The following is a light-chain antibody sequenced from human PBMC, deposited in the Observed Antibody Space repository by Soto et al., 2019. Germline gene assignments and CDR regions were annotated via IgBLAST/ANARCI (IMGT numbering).Light chain of an antibody. CDR1: SSNIGSNY. Sequence: QSVLTQPPSASGTPGQRVTISCSGSSSNIGSNYVSWYQQLPGTAPKLLIYRNYARPSGVPDRFSGSKSGTSASLAISGLRSEDEADYYCQSYDPTLNVVFGGGTQLTVL. CDR3: QSYDPTLNVV. CDR2: RNY. V-gene: IGLV1-47*01. J-gene: IGLJ2*01.